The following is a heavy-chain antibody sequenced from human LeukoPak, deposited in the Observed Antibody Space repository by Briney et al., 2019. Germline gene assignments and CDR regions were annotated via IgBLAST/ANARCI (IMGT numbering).Heavy chain of an antibody. D-gene: IGHD2-15*01. Sequence: GGSLRLSCAASGFTFSDFWMHWVRQAPGKGLVWVSRINSGGTVTNYADSVKGRFTISRDNSKNTLYLQMNSLRAEDTAVYYCARDLGYCIGSTCYVGYFDYWGQGTQVTVSS. V-gene: IGHV3-74*01. CDR2: INSGGTVT. CDR3: ARDLGYCIGSTCYVGYFDY. CDR1: GFTFSDFW. J-gene: IGHJ4*02.